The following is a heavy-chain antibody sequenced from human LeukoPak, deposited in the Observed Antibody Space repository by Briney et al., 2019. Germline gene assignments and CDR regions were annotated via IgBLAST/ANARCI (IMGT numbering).Heavy chain of an antibody. D-gene: IGHD6-13*01. J-gene: IGHJ5*02. CDR3: ARLGIAAAGTRWFDP. Sequence: SETLSLTCTVSGGSISSYYWSWIRQPPGKGLAWIGYIYYSGSTNYNPSLKSRVTISVDTSKNQFSLKLSSVTAADTAVYYCARLGIAAAGTRWFDPWGQGTLVTVSS. CDR2: IYYSGST. V-gene: IGHV4-59*08. CDR1: GGSISSYY.